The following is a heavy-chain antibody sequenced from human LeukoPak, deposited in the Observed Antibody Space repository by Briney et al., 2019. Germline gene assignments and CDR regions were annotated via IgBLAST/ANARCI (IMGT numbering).Heavy chain of an antibody. V-gene: IGHV3-23*01. J-gene: IGHJ5*01. CDR1: GFTFDTYA. D-gene: IGHD2-21*01. CDR2: ISGTGGAT. CDR3: VKDPRDTYGTNWFVS. Sequence: GASLRLSCAASGFTFDTYAMTWVRQAPGKGLQWVSQISGTGGATWYAGFARDRFTISRDNSKKTLYLQMSGLRVEDTAMYYCVKDPRDTYGTNWFVSWGQGTLLIVSS.